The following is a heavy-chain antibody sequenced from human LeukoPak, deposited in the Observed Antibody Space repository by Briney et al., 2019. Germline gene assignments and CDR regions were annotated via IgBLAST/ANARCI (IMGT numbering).Heavy chain of an antibody. Sequence: AGGSLRLSCAASGFTFSSYAMHWVRQAPGKGLEWVAVIMFDGANKYYADSVKGRFTISRDTSKNTLYLQMNSLRAEDTAVYYCAKDSSGTLSWFDPWGQGTLVTVSS. V-gene: IGHV3-33*06. D-gene: IGHD6-13*01. J-gene: IGHJ5*02. CDR1: GFTFSSYA. CDR2: IMFDGANK. CDR3: AKDSSGTLSWFDP.